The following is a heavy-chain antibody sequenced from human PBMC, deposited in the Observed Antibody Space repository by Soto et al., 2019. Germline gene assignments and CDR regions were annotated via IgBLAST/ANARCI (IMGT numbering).Heavy chain of an antibody. CDR1: GGTFNNYA. V-gene: IGHV1-69*05. J-gene: IGHJ6*02. CDR2: IIPIFGSG. D-gene: IGHD1-7*01. CDR3: ARGTSSSTSYYYSALDV. Sequence: QVLLEQSGAEVKKPGSSVRISCKASGGTFNNYAISWVRQAPGQGLEWVGGIIPIFGSGNYAQIFQDRVTITTDEVRTAAYMEMNSLTSEDTAIYFWARGTSSSTSYYYSALDVWGQGNTVTVSS.